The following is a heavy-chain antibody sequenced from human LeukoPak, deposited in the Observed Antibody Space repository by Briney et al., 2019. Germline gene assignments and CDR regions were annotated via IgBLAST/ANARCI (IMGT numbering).Heavy chain of an antibody. D-gene: IGHD3-3*01. CDR3: ARARAGNYDPNLFDP. V-gene: IGHV4-34*01. J-gene: IGHJ5*02. Sequence: PSETLSLTCGVYGESLGGYYWSWLRQTPGKGLEWIGEITYIGTPNYNPSLKSRVTISKDTPKNEISLKLTSVTAADTAMYYCARARAGNYDPNLFDPWGPGTLVTVSS. CDR1: GESLGGYY. CDR2: ITYIGTP.